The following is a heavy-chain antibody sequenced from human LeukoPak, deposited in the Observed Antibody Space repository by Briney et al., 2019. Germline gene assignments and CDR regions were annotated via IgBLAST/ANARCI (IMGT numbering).Heavy chain of an antibody. CDR1: GGSITSASSS. CDR3: AKGGLFGYYDSLLDAFDI. V-gene: IGHV4-30-2*01. Sequence: SETLSLTCAVSGGSITSASSSWSWIRQPPGKGLEWIGYIYQSGDTYYSPSLKSRVTISVDRSKNQFSLKVSSVTAEDTAVYYCAKGGLFGYYDSLLDAFDIWGQGTMVTVSS. D-gene: IGHD3-22*01. J-gene: IGHJ3*02. CDR2: IYQSGDT.